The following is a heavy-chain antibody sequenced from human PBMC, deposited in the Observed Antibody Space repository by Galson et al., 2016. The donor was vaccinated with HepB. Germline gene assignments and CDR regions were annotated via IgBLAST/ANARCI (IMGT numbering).Heavy chain of an antibody. Sequence: SLRLSCAASGFSFSDYGMTWVRQAPGKGLEWLSGIGGSGGGTSYADSVKGRFTISRDNSRNTLYLHMNTLRAEDTALYYCARDGPWNSDPTGHDEFDLWGQGTMVSVSS. V-gene: IGHV3-23*01. J-gene: IGHJ3*01. CDR3: ARDGPWNSDPTGHDEFDL. CDR1: GFSFSDYG. CDR2: IGGSGGGT. D-gene: IGHD1-7*01.